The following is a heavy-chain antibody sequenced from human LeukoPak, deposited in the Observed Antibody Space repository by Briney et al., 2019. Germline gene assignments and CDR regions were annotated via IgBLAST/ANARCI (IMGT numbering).Heavy chain of an antibody. CDR2: IYYSGST. CDR3: ARAFYPGYYSYMAV. V-gene: IGHV4-59*01. CDR1: GGSISPYY. D-gene: IGHD3-3*02. J-gene: IGHJ6*03. Sequence: SETLSLACTVSGGSISPYYWSWIRQPPGKGLEWIGYIYYSGSTNYNPSLKSRVTISVDTSKNQFSLKLSSVTAADTAVYYCARAFYPGYYSYMAVWGKGTTVTISS.